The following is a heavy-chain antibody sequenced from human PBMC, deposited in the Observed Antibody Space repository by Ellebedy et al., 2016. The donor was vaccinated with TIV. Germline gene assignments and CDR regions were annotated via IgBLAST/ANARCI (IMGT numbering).Heavy chain of an antibody. CDR2: ISYDESNK. Sequence: GESLKISCAASGFIFSTYALHWVRQAPGKGLEWVAVISYDESNKYYADSVKGRVTISRDNSKNTLSLQMNSLRVEDTAIYYCARVDTMGGNYYYYMDVWGKGTTVTVSS. V-gene: IGHV3-30-3*01. D-gene: IGHD3-16*01. CDR1: GFIFSTYA. CDR3: ARVDTMGGNYYYYMDV. J-gene: IGHJ6*03.